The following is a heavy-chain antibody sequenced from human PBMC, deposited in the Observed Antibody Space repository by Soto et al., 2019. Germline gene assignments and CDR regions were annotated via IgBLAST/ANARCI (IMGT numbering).Heavy chain of an antibody. CDR2: ISGTGYNT. CDR3: ARDRQFSHPRGGMDV. V-gene: IGHV3-23*01. Sequence: PGWSLRLSCSASVFTFSSYAMNWLRQAPGKGLEWVSAISGTGYNTYYADSLKGRFTISRDNSKNTLSLQMNSLRAEDTAVYYCARDRQFSHPRGGMDVWGQGTTVTVSS. CDR1: VFTFSSYA. J-gene: IGHJ6*02. D-gene: IGHD3-10*01.